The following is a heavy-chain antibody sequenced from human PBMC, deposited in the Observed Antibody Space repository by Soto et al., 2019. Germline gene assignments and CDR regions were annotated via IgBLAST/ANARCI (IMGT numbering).Heavy chain of an antibody. V-gene: IGHV2-5*02. CDR3: AHRRDGSGSRRGSHFDY. Sequence: QITLKESGPPLVKPTQTLTLTCTFSGYSLSTDGVGVGWIRQPPGKALEWLALVFWDDDKRYRPSLKSRLTTTKDTSKNQVVLTMTTMDPVDTGSYYCAHRRDGSGSRRGSHFDYWGQGTLGTVSS. D-gene: IGHD3-10*01. J-gene: IGHJ4*02. CDR2: VFWDDDK. CDR1: GYSLSTDGVG.